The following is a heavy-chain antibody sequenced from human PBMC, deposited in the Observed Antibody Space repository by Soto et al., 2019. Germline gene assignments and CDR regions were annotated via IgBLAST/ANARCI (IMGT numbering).Heavy chain of an antibody. CDR1: GGSISSYY. CDR2: IYTSGST. V-gene: IGHV4-4*07. D-gene: IGHD6-13*01. CDR3: ARGSAAGTSSSRFDP. Sequence: KTSETLSLTCTVSGGSISSYYWSWIRQPAGKGLEWIGRIYTSGSTNYNPSLKSRVTMSVDTSKNQFSLKLSSVTAADTAVYYCARGSAAGTSSSRFDPWGQGTLVTVSS. J-gene: IGHJ5*02.